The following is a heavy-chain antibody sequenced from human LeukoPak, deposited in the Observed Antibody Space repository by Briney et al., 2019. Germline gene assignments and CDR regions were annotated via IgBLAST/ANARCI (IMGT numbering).Heavy chain of an antibody. Sequence: GGSLRLSCAASGFSFSSFSMNWVRQAPGKGLEWVSYISGGSSFTYYVDSVKGRFTISRDNAKNSLYLQMNSLRAEDTAVYYCARVVITKVDYWGQGTLVTVSS. V-gene: IGHV3-21*01. J-gene: IGHJ4*02. D-gene: IGHD2/OR15-2a*01. CDR1: GFSFSSFS. CDR2: ISGGSSFT. CDR3: ARVVITKVDY.